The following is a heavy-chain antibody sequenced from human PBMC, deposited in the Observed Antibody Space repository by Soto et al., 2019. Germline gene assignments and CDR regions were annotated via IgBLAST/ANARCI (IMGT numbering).Heavy chain of an antibody. CDR2: IYYSGST. CDR1: GGSISSYY. CDR3: ARGGGHEVGRCSGGSCYWDDAFDI. Sequence: SETLSLTCTVSGGSISSYYWSWIRQPPGKGLEWIGYIYYSGSTNYNPSLKSRVTISVDTSKNQFSLKLSSVTAADTAVYYCARGGGHEVGRCSGGSCYWDDAFDIWGQGTMVTVSS. J-gene: IGHJ3*02. D-gene: IGHD2-15*01. V-gene: IGHV4-59*01.